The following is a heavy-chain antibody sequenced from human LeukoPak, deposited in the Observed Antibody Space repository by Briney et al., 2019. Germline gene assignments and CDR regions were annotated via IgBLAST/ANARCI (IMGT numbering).Heavy chain of an antibody. J-gene: IGHJ6*03. CDR2: IYYSGST. CDR3: ARTITMVRGDPFNYMDV. Sequence: PSETLSLTCTVSGGSISSYYWSWIRQPPGKGLEWIGYIYYSGSTNYNPSLKSRVTISVDTSKNQFSLKLSSVTAADTAVYYCARTITMVRGDPFNYMDVWGKGTTVTVSS. D-gene: IGHD3-10*01. CDR1: GGSISSYY. V-gene: IGHV4-59*01.